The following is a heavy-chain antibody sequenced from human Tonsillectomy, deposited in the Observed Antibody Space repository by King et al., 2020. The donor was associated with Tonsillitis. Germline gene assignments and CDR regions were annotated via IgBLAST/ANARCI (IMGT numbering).Heavy chain of an antibody. CDR1: GYTFTAYY. CDR3: AKIARPFSGAEDNWFDP. D-gene: IGHD2-21*01. J-gene: IGHJ5*02. CDR2: INPESGGT. V-gene: IGHV1-2*02. Sequence: VQLVQSGAEVKKPGASVKVSCKASGYTFTAYYIHWVRQAPGQGLEWMGWINPESGGTNYAQKFQGRVTMTRDTSISTAYMELSRLRSDDTAVYYCAKIARPFSGAEDNWFDPWGQGTLVTVSS.